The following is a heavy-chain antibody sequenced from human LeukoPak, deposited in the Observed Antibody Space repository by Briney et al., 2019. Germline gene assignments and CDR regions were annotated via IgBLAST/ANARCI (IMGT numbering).Heavy chain of an antibody. D-gene: IGHD5-24*01. V-gene: IGHV4-59*08. CDR2: IYYSGST. J-gene: IGHJ4*02. Sequence: SETLSLTCTVSNGSISSYYWSWIRQPPGKGLEWIGYIYYSGSTNYNPSLKSRVTISVDTSKNQFSLKLSSVTAADTAVYYCARQDGYNIDYWGQGTLVTVSS. CDR3: ARQDGYNIDY. CDR1: NGSISSYY.